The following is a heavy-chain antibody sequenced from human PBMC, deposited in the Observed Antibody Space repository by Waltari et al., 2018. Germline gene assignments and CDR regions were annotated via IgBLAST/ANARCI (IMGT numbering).Heavy chain of an antibody. CDR3: ARTPTRGGVYDY. CDR2: IIPIFGTA. CDR1: GGTFSSYA. Sequence: QVQLVQSGAEVKKRWSSVKVSCKASGGTFSSYAISWVRPAPGQGLEWMGRIIPIFGTANYAQKFQGRVTITADKSTSTAYMELSSLRSEDTAVYYCARTPTRGGVYDYWGQGTLVTVSS. J-gene: IGHJ4*02. V-gene: IGHV1-69*08. D-gene: IGHD3-16*01.